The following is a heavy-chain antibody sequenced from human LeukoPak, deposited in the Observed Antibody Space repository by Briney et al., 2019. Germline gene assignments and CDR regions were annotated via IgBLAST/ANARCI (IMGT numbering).Heavy chain of an antibody. Sequence: GGSLRLSCAASGFTFGSYAMSWVRQAPGKGLEWVSAISGSSGSTYYADSVKGRFTVSRDNSKNTLYLQMNSLRAEDTAVYYCAKGGGYYYYYYMDVWGKGTTVTVSS. V-gene: IGHV3-23*01. CDR3: AKGGGYYYYYYMDV. J-gene: IGHJ6*03. CDR2: ISGSSGST. CDR1: GFTFGSYA. D-gene: IGHD1-26*01.